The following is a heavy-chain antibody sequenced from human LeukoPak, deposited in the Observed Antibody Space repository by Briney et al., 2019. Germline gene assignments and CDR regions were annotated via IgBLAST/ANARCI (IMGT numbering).Heavy chain of an antibody. CDR2: IYYSGST. CDR3: ARQAYYYDSSGYYLNA. J-gene: IGHJ5*02. Sequence: PSETLSLTCTVSGGSFSSGSYYWSWIRQPPGKGLEWIGDIYYSGSTNYNPSLKSRVTISVDTSKNQFSLKLSSVTAADTAVYYCARQAYYYDSSGYYLNAWGQGTLVTVSS. D-gene: IGHD3-22*01. CDR1: GGSFSSGSYY. V-gene: IGHV4-61*01.